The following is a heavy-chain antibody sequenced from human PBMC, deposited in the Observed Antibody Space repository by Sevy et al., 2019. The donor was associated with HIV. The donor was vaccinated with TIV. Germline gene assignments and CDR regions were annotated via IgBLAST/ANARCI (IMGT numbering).Heavy chain of an antibody. CDR2: ISSNGGST. D-gene: IGHD3-10*01. CDR1: GFTFSSYA. V-gene: IGHV3-64D*06. J-gene: IGHJ3*02. Sequence: GGSLRLSCSASGFTFSSYAMHWVRQAPGKGLEYVSAISSNGGSTYYADSVKGRFTISRDNSKNTLYLQMSSLRAEDTAVFYCVKGCVNYGSGSCSRDAFDIWGQGTMVTVSS. CDR3: VKGCVNYGSGSCSRDAFDI.